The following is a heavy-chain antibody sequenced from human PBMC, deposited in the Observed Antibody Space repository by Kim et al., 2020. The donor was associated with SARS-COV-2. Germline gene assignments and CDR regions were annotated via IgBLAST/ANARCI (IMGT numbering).Heavy chain of an antibody. CDR2: IYYSGST. D-gene: IGHD3-3*01. CDR3: ARAMGITIFGVVIVNLFVP. J-gene: IGHJ5*02. Sequence: SETLSLTCTVSGGSISSGGYYWSWIRQHPGKGLEWIGYIYYSGSTYYNPSLKSRVTISVDTSKNQFSLKLSSVTAADTAVYYCARAMGITIFGVVIVNLFVPWGQGTLVTVSS. CDR1: GGSISSGGYY. V-gene: IGHV4-31*03.